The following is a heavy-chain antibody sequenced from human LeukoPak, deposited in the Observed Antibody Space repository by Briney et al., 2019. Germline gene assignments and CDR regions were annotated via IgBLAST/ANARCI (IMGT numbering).Heavy chain of an antibody. J-gene: IGHJ4*02. Sequence: SETLSLTCTVSGGSISSSSYYWSWIRQPAGKGLEWIGRIYTSGSTNYNPSLKSRVTMSVDTSKNQFSLKLSSVTAADTAVYYCAGGKTVDYWGQGTLVTVSS. CDR1: GGSISSSSYY. V-gene: IGHV4-61*02. D-gene: IGHD3-16*01. CDR2: IYTSGST. CDR3: AGGKTVDY.